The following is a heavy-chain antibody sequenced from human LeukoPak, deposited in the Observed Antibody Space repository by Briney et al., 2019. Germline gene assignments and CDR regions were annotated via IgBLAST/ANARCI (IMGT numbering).Heavy chain of an antibody. CDR2: IYGDGTT. Sequence: PGGSLRLSCAASGFTVSNDYMAWVRQAPGRGLEWVSLIYGDGTTFYTDSVKGRFTISRDNFKNTLYLQMSSLRPEDTALYYCARDRAGAQSCVALDPWGQGTLVTVSS. J-gene: IGHJ5*02. D-gene: IGHD3-10*01. V-gene: IGHV3-66*02. CDR3: ARDRAGAQSCVALDP. CDR1: GFTVSNDY.